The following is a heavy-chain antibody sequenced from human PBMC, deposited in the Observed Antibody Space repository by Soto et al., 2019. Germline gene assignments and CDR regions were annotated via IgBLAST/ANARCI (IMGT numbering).Heavy chain of an antibody. CDR2: ISGSGGST. V-gene: IGHV3-23*01. Sequence: GGSLRLSCAASGFTFSSYAMSWVRQAPGKGLEWVSAISGSGGSTYYADSVKGRFTISRDNSKNTLYLQMNSLRAEDTAVYYCARAHPYYYYYGMDVWGQGTTVTVSS. J-gene: IGHJ6*02. CDR3: ARAHPYYYYYGMDV. CDR1: GFTFSSYA.